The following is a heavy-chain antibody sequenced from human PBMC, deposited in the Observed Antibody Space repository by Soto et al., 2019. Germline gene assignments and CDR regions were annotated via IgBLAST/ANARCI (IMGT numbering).Heavy chain of an antibody. D-gene: IGHD3-22*01. CDR2: IDPSGNGT. CDR1: GPTLINHY. CDR3: AINYYDSSAYLY. J-gene: IGHJ4*02. V-gene: IGHV1-46*01. Sequence: QVQLVQSGAEVKKPGASVKVSCKESGPTLINHYMHWVRQAPGQGLYWLGKIDPSGNGTSYAERFQGRITLTSDTSTNTVYVELSSLRSEDTAIYYCAINYYDSSAYLYWGQGTLVTVSS.